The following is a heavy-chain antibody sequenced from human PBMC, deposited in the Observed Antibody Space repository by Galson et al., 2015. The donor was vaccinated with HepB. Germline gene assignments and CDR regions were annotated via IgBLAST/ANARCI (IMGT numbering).Heavy chain of an antibody. V-gene: IGHV3-33*01. CDR3: ARVGVVAATVYYYHGMDV. CDR1: GFTFSRYG. CDR2: IWYDGSNK. Sequence: SLRLSCAASGFTFSRYGIHWVRQAPGKGLEWVAVIWYDGSNKYYADSVKGRFTISRDNYKNTVYLQMNSLRAEDTAVYYCARVGVVAATVYYYHGMDVWGQGTTVTVSS. D-gene: IGHD2-15*01. J-gene: IGHJ6*02.